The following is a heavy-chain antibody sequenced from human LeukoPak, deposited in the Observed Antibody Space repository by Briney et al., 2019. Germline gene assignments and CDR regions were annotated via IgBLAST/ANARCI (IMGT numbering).Heavy chain of an antibody. Sequence: GGSLRLSCTASGFTFSSYAMNWVRQAPGQGLEWVSGIGAGGTFTYYADSVKGRFTIFRDNSRNTLYLQMNSLRADDTAVYYCAKDLDYTTYGYYLDYGGRGTLVT. CDR1: GFTFSSYA. V-gene: IGHV3-23*01. CDR3: AKDLDYTTYGYYLDY. CDR2: IGAGGTFT. D-gene: IGHD4-11*01. J-gene: IGHJ4*02.